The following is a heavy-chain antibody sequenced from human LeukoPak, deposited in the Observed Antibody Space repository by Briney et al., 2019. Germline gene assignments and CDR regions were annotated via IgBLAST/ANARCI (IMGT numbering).Heavy chain of an antibody. D-gene: IGHD3-22*01. V-gene: IGHV3-15*01. Sequence: PGGSLRLSCEASGFTFTNAWMSWVRQVPGKGLEWIGRIKSNTYGATTEYAASVKGRVTISRDDSKNTVLLHMNSLKTEDTGVYYCTIVWPPSIFMKSVWGKGTTVTVSS. CDR1: GFTFTNAW. CDR3: TIVWPPSIFMKSV. J-gene: IGHJ6*04. CDR2: IKSNTYGATT.